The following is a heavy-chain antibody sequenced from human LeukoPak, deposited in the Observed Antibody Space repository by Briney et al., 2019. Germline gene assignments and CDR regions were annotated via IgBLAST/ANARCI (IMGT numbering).Heavy chain of an antibody. CDR1: GYTFTSYG. CDR2: INPNSGDT. CDR3: ARDSGLGYSGYDLAW. D-gene: IGHD5-12*01. J-gene: IGHJ4*02. V-gene: IGHV1-2*02. Sequence: GASVKVSCKASGYTFTSYGISWVRQAPGQGLEWMGWINPNSGDTNYAQKFQGRVTMTRDTSIRTAYMELSRLRSDDTAVYYCARDSGLGYSGYDLAWWGQGTLVTVSS.